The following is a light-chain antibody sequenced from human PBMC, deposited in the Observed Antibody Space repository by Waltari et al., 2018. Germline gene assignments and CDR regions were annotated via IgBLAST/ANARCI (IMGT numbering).Light chain of an antibody. V-gene: IGKV3-20*01. CDR2: RAS. CDR3: QQHGTLPAT. CDR1: QSVGSSS. J-gene: IGKJ1*01. Sequence: EIVLTQSPGTASLSPGERVTLSCRASQSVGSSSLAWYQQKPGQAPRLVIYRASRRATGIPDRFSASGSGTDFSLTIRRLEPEDFAVYYCQQHGTLPATFGQGTKVEIK.